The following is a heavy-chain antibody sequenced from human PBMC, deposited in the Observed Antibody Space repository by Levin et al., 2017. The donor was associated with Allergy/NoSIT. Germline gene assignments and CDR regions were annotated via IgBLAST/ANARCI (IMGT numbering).Heavy chain of an antibody. CDR3: ARDFFYSSGWYGGAFDI. CDR2: ISAYNGNT. Sequence: ASVKVSCKASGYTFTSYGISWVRQAPGQGLEWMGWISAYNGNTNYAQKLQGRVTMTTDTSTSTAYMELRSLRSDDTAVYYCARDFFYSSGWYGGAFDIWGQGTMVTVSS. J-gene: IGHJ3*02. D-gene: IGHD6-19*01. CDR1: GYTFTSYG. V-gene: IGHV1-18*01.